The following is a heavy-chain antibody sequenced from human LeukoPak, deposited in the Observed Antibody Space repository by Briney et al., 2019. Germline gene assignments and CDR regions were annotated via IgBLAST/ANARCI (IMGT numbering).Heavy chain of an antibody. Sequence: GGSLRLSCAASGFYFEDYTMYWVRQVPAKGLEWVSIISMDGTNTYYAESVKGRFTISRDNSKNTLYLQMNSLRAEDTAVYYCARGRYYYDSSGFWMGYYFDYWGQGTLVTVSS. V-gene: IGHV3-43*01. CDR1: GFYFEDYT. CDR3: ARGRYYYDSSGFWMGYYFDY. J-gene: IGHJ4*02. CDR2: ISMDGTNT. D-gene: IGHD3-22*01.